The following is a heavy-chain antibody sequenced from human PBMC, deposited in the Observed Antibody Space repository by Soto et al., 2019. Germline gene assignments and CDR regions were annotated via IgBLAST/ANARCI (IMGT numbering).Heavy chain of an antibody. V-gene: IGHV4-59*12. Sequence: SETLSLTCTVSGDYISNNYWNWIRQPPGKGLEWIGYIYYSGATSYNPSLKSRVTMSVDTSKNQFSLKMNSVTAADTAVYFCVRSTGWYKIDSWGQGILVTVSS. CDR1: GDYISNNY. J-gene: IGHJ4*02. D-gene: IGHD6-19*01. CDR3: VRSTGWYKIDS. CDR2: IYYSGAT.